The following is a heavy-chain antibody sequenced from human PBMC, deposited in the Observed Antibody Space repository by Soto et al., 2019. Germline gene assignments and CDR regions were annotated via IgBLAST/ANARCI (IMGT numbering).Heavy chain of an antibody. Sequence: QVQLQESGPGLVKPSQTLSLTCTVSGGSISSGGYYWSWIRQHPGQGLEWIGYIYYSGSTYYNPSLKSRVTISGDTSKNQFALKLSSVTAADTAVYYCARADCSGGSCYNFDYWGQGTLVTGSS. CDR1: GGSISSGGYY. J-gene: IGHJ4*02. V-gene: IGHV4-31*03. D-gene: IGHD2-15*01. CDR2: IYYSGST. CDR3: ARADCSGGSCYNFDY.